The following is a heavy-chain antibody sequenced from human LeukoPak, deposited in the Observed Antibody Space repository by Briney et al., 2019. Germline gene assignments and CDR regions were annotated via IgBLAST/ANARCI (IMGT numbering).Heavy chain of an antibody. D-gene: IGHD1-7*01. V-gene: IGHV4-34*01. CDR3: ARVVGITGTSRGVDYFDY. CDR1: GGSFSGYY. J-gene: IGHJ4*02. Sequence: SETLSLTCAVYGGSFSGYYWSWIRQPPGKGLEWIGEINHSGSTNYNPSLKSRVTISVDTSKNQSPLKLSSVTAADTAVYYCARVVGITGTSRGVDYFDYWGQGTLVTVSS. CDR2: INHSGST.